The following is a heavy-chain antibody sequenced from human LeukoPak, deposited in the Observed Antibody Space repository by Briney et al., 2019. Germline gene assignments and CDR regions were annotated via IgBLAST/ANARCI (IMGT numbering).Heavy chain of an antibody. V-gene: IGHV1-2*02. CDR3: ARDYDSSGDYLYYYCGMDV. CDR1: GYTFTGYY. D-gene: IGHD3-22*01. J-gene: IGHJ6*02. Sequence: ASVTVSCKASGYTFTGYYMHWVRQPPGQGLEWMGWINPNSGGTNYAQKFQGRVTMTRDTSISTAYMELSRLRSDDTAVYYCARDYDSSGDYLYYYCGMDVWGQGTTVTVSS. CDR2: INPNSGGT.